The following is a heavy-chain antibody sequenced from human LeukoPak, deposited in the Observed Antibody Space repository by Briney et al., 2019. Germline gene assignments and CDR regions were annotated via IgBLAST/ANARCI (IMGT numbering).Heavy chain of an antibody. CDR3: AKVYVWNEYYFDY. Sequence: QPGGTLRLSCAASGFTFSSYGMSWVRQAPGKGLEWVSTINHNGGNTYYADSVKGRFTISRDNSKNTLYLQMNSLRAEDTAVYYCAKVYVWNEYYFDYWGQGTLVTVSS. CDR1: GFTFSSYG. V-gene: IGHV3-23*01. J-gene: IGHJ4*02. D-gene: IGHD1-1*01. CDR2: INHNGGNT.